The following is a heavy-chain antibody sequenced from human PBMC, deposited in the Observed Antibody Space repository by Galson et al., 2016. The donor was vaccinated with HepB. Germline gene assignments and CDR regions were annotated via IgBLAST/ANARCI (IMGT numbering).Heavy chain of an antibody. Sequence: SLRLSCAASGFTLNNCAMGWVRQAPGRGLAWVSRLNGDGTARYTDSLRCRFTVSRDNSKNTVYLQMNSLGAEDTAVYYCTKFVDYGGNYYFDSRGQGTLVTVSS. V-gene: IGHV3-23*01. CDR3: TKFVDYGGNYYFDS. CDR1: GFTLNNCA. J-gene: IGHJ4*02. D-gene: IGHD4-23*01. CDR2: LNGDGTA.